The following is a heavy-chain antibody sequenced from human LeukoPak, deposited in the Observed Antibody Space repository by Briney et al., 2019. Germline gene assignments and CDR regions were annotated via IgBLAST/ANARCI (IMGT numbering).Heavy chain of an antibody. J-gene: IGHJ6*02. D-gene: IGHD3-9*01. V-gene: IGHV1-18*01. CDR1: GYTFTSYG. CDR3: AREVVIFPDYYYYGMDV. CDR2: ISAYNGNT. Sequence: VASVKVSCKASGYTFTSYGISWVRQAPGQGLEWMGWISAYNGNTNYAQKLQGRVTMTTDTSTSTAYMELRSLRSDDTAVYYCAREVVIFPDYYYYGMDVWGQGTTVTVSS.